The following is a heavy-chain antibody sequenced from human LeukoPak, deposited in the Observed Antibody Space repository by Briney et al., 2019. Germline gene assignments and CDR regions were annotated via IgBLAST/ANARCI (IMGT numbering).Heavy chain of an antibody. J-gene: IGHJ4*02. V-gene: IGHV1-69*05. CDR1: GGTFSSYA. CDR2: IIPIFGTA. D-gene: IGHD3-3*01. Sequence: GASVEVSCKASGGTFSSYAISWVRQAPGQGLEWMGGIIPIFGTANYAQKFQGRVTITTDESTRTAYMELSSLRSEETAVYYCASSITIFGVVIKAFDYWGQGTLVTVSS. CDR3: ASSITIFGVVIKAFDY.